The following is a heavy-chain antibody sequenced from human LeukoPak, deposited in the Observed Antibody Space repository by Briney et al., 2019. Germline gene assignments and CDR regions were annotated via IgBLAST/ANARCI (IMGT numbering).Heavy chain of an antibody. Sequence: SETLSLTCTVSGDSISSYYWSWIRQPPGKGLEWIGSIYYSGSTYYNPSLKSRVTISVDTSKNQFSLKLSSVTAADTAVYYCARGYYDSSGYYYFDYWGQGTLVTVSS. CDR1: GDSISSYY. J-gene: IGHJ4*02. D-gene: IGHD3-22*01. CDR2: IYYSGST. V-gene: IGHV4-59*01. CDR3: ARGYYDSSGYYYFDY.